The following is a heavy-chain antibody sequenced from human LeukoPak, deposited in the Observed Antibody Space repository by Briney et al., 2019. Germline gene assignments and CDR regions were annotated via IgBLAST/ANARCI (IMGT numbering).Heavy chain of an antibody. CDR2: ISWNSGSI. Sequence: GGSLRLSCAASGFTFDDYAMHWVRHAPGKGLEWVSGISWNSGSIGYADSVKGRFTISRDNAKNSLYLQMNSLRAEDTALYYCAKDSKTYNYYGMDVWGQGTTVTVSS. CDR1: GFTFDDYA. V-gene: IGHV3-9*01. J-gene: IGHJ6*02. CDR3: AKDSKTYNYYGMDV.